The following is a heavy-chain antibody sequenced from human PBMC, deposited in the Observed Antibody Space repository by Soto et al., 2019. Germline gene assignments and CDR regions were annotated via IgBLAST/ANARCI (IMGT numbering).Heavy chain of an antibody. CDR3: RSVFEY. Sequence: GAPLRLACAASGFIFTNYWMHWVRQVPGRGLVWASGITQDGSGTKYADSVKGRFTISRDDAKKMVYLQMNSLRPEDTAVYYCRSVFEYWGRGTLVTVSS. CDR2: ITQDGSGT. J-gene: IGHJ4*01. CDR1: GFIFTNYW. V-gene: IGHV3-74*01.